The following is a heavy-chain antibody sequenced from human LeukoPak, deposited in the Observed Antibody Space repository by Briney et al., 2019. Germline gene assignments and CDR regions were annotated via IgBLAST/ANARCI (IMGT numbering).Heavy chain of an antibody. V-gene: IGHV3-48*01. CDR3: ARDLIAVAAPVDYMDV. J-gene: IGHJ6*03. Sequence: GGSLRLSCAASGFIFSSYGMNWVRQAPGKGLEWVSYISSSSPTIYYADSVKGRFTISRDNAKNSLYLQMNSLRAEDTAVYYCARDLIAVAAPVDYMDVWGKGTTVTVSS. CDR1: GFIFSSYG. D-gene: IGHD6-19*01. CDR2: ISSSSPTI.